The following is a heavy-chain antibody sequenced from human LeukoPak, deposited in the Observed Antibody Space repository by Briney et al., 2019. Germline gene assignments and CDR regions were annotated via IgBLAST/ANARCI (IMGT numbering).Heavy chain of an antibody. CDR1: GGSISNHY. D-gene: IGHD6-13*01. V-gene: IGHV4-59*08. Sequence: KPSETLSLTCTVSGGSISNHYWSWIRQPPGKGLEWIGYIYYSGSTNYNPSLKSRVTISVDSSKNQFSLKLSSVTAADTAVHYCARHSYSSSWYGTFDPWGQGTLVTVSS. CDR3: ARHSYSSSWYGTFDP. J-gene: IGHJ5*02. CDR2: IYYSGST.